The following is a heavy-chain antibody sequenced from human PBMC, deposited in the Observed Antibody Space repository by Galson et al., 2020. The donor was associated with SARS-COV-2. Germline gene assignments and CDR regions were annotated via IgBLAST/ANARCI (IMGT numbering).Heavy chain of an antibody. CDR1: GYTFTSYD. V-gene: IGHV1-8*01. CDR2: MNPNSGNT. Sequence: ASVKVSCKASGYTFTSYDINWVRQATGQGLEWMGWMNPNSGNTGYAQKFQGRVTMTRNTSISTAYMELSSLRSEDTAVYYCARRDVGMVVAATHPFFDYWGQGTLVTVSS. CDR3: ARRDVGMVVAATHPFFDY. D-gene: IGHD2-15*01. J-gene: IGHJ4*02.